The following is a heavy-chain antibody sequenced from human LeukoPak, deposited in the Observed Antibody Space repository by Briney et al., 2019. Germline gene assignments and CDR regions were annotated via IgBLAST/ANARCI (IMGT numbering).Heavy chain of an antibody. CDR2: INPNSGGT. Sequence: ASVKVSCKASGYTFTGYYMHWVRQAPGQGLEWMGWINPNSGGTNYAQKFQGRVTMTRDTSISTAYMELSRLRSDDPAVYYCARGGGGSYFYYYYYMDVWGKGTTVTVSS. V-gene: IGHV1-2*02. CDR1: GYTFTGYY. D-gene: IGHD1-26*01. J-gene: IGHJ6*03. CDR3: ARGGGGSYFYYYYYMDV.